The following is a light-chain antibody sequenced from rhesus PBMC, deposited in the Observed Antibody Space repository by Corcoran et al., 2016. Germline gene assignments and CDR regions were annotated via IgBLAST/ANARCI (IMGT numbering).Light chain of an antibody. CDR1: ENVNNY. V-gene: IGKV1-74*01. CDR2: QAS. J-gene: IGKJ3*01. Sequence: DIQMTQSPSSPSASVGDRVTITCRASENVNNYLNWYQQKPGKSPKFLISQASPLQSGVPSRFTGSGSWTDYTFTISSLQPEDVATYYCPQGYATPFSFGPGTKVDLK. CDR3: PQGYATPFS.